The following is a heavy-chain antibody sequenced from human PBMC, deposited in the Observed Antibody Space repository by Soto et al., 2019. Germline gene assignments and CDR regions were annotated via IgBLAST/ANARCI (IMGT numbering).Heavy chain of an antibody. CDR3: ARETGYTTTGTNWFDP. J-gene: IGHJ5*02. Sequence: GSLRLSCAASGFTFSSYTMNWVRQAPGKGLEWVSSISSSGDYTYYADSMKGRVTISRDNAKNSLYLRVTSLRAEDTAFYYCARETGYTTTGTNWFDPWGQGTLVTVSS. D-gene: IGHD6-13*01. CDR2: ISSSGDYT. V-gene: IGHV3-21*03. CDR1: GFTFSSYT.